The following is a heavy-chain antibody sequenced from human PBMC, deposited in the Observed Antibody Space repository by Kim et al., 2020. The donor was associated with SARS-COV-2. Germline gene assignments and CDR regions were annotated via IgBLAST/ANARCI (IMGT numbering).Heavy chain of an antibody. CDR3: AGAMVRGVIITGGMDV. J-gene: IGHJ6*02. CDR1: GFTVSSNY. CDR2: IYSGGST. D-gene: IGHD3-10*01. Sequence: GGSLRLSCAASGFTVSSNYMSWVRQAPGKGLEWVSVIYSGGSTYYAESGKGRFTISRDNSKNTLYLQMNSLRAEDTAVYYCAGAMVRGVIITGGMDVWGQGTTVTVSS. V-gene: IGHV3-53*01.